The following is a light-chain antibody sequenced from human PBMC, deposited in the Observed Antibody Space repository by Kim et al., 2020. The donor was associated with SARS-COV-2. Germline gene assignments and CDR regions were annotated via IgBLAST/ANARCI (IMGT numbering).Light chain of an antibody. CDR2: AAS. J-gene: IGKJ1*01. V-gene: IGKV1-39*01. Sequence: DIQMTQSPSSLSASVGDRVTITCRASQSISSYLNWYQQKPGKAPKLLIYAASSLQSGVPSRFSGSGSGTDFTLTISSLQPDDFATYYCQHSYTTPRTVGQGTKVDIK. CDR1: QSISSY. CDR3: QHSYTTPRT.